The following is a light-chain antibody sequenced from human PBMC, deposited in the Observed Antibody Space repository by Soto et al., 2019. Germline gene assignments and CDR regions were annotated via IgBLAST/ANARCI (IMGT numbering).Light chain of an antibody. Sequence: EIVLTQSPGTLSLSPGERATLSCRASQSVSNSFLAWYQRIPGQSPRLLSYGASRRATGIQDRFSGSGSGTNFTLTISSREPEDFGMYYCQQYDSSPWTFGQGTKVEIK. J-gene: IGKJ1*01. CDR3: QQYDSSPWT. CDR1: QSVSNSF. CDR2: GAS. V-gene: IGKV3-20*01.